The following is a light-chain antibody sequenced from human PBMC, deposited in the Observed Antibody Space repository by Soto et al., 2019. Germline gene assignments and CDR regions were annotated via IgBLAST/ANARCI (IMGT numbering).Light chain of an antibody. J-gene: IGKJ4*01. CDR1: QGISSW. V-gene: IGKV1-12*01. CDR3: QQANSFPLT. Sequence: DIQMTQSPSSVSASVGDRVTITCRASQGISSWLVWYQQKPGKAPKVLIYGASTLQSGVPSRFSGSGSGTDSTLTINSLQPEDFATYICQQANSFPLTFGGGTRVEIK. CDR2: GAS.